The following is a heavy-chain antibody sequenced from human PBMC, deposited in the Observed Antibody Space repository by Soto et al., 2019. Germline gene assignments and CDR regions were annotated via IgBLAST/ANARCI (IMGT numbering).Heavy chain of an antibody. D-gene: IGHD6-13*01. CDR2: IYYSGST. Sequence: QVQLQESGPGLVKPSETLSLTCTVSGGSISSYYWSWIRQPPGKGLEWIGYIYYSGSTNYNPSLKSRVTRSVDTSRNQCTLRLNSVTAADTAGYCCARRYGYSVDYLGQGTLGTVSS. V-gene: IGHV4-59*08. J-gene: IGHJ4*02. CDR1: GGSISSYY. CDR3: ARRYGYSVDY.